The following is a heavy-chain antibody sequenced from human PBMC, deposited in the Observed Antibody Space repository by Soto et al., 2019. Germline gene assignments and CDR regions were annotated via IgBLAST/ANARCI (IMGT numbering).Heavy chain of an antibody. CDR3: ARPNVDTAMVELGNYYYYGMDV. CDR2: ISSSGSTI. CDR1: GFTFSSYE. Sequence: GSLRLSCAASGFTFSSYEMNCVRQAPGKGLEWVSYISSSGSTIYYADSVKGRFTISRDNAKNSLYLQMNSLRAEDTAVYYCARPNVDTAMVELGNYYYYGMDVWGQGTTVTVSS. V-gene: IGHV3-48*03. J-gene: IGHJ6*02. D-gene: IGHD5-18*01.